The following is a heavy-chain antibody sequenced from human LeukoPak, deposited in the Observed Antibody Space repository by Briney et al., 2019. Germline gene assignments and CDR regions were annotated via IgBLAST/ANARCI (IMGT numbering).Heavy chain of an antibody. D-gene: IGHD3-3*01. CDR1: GGSISSSSYY. CDR3: ARSLPPSIDFWSGSGGVGFDY. V-gene: IGHV4-39*01. J-gene: IGHJ4*02. Sequence: SETLSLTCTVSGGSISSSSYYWGWLRQPPGKGLEWIGSIYYSGSTYYNPSLKSRVTISVDTSKNQFSLKLSSVTAADTAVYYCARSLPPSIDFWSGSGGVGFDYWGQGTLVTVSS. CDR2: IYYSGST.